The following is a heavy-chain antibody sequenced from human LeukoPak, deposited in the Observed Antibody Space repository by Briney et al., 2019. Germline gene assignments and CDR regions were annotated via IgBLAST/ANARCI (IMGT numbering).Heavy chain of an antibody. CDR2: ISGSGGST. CDR3: AKGGSSSDAGWFDP. D-gene: IGHD6-6*01. V-gene: IGHV3-23*01. Sequence: GGSLRLSCAASGFTFSTYAMSCVRQAPGKGLEWVSAISGSGGSTYYADSVKGRFTISRDNFKNTLYLQMNSLRAEDTAVYYCAKGGSSSDAGWFDPWGQGTLVTVSS. J-gene: IGHJ5*02. CDR1: GFTFSTYA.